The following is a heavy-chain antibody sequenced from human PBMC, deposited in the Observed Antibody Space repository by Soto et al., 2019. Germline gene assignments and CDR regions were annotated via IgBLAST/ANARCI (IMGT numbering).Heavy chain of an antibody. CDR3: ARKLGYCSGGSCSPDYYYGMDV. CDR1: GYTFTSYG. V-gene: IGHV1-18*01. CDR2: ISAYNGNT. Sequence: ASVKVSGKASGYTFTSYGISWVRQAPGQGLEWMGWISAYNGNTNYAQKLQGRVTMTTDTSTSTAYMELRSLRSDDTAVYYCARKLGYCSGGSCSPDYYYGMDVWGQGTTVTVSS. D-gene: IGHD2-15*01. J-gene: IGHJ6*02.